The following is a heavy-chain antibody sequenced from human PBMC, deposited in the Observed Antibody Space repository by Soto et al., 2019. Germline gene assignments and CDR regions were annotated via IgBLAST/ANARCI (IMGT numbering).Heavy chain of an antibody. V-gene: IGHV4-59*08. CDR2: IYYSGST. CDR3: ARHSNRNYGLYYFDY. Sequence: LSLTCTVSGGSVSSYYWSWIRQPPGKGLEWIGYIYYSGSTKYNPSLKSRVTMSVDTSNNQFSLKMSSVTAADTAVYYCARHSNRNYGLYYFDYWGLGALVTVS. D-gene: IGHD4-4*01. CDR1: GGSVSSYY. J-gene: IGHJ4*02.